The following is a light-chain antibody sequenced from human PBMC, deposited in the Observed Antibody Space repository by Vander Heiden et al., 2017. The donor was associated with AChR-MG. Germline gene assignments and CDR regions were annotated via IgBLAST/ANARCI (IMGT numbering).Light chain of an antibody. Sequence: EIVLTQSPGTLSLSPGERATLSCRASQSVSSTYLGWFQQKPGQTPRLLIYAASSRATGIPDRFSGSGSGTDFTLTISRLEPEDFAVYYCQQYGSSPFTFGQATKLEIK. CDR2: AAS. CDR1: QSVSSTY. CDR3: QQYGSSPFT. V-gene: IGKV3-20*01. J-gene: IGKJ2*01.